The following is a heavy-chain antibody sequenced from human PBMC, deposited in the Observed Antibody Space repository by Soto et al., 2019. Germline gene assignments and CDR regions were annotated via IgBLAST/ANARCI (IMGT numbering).Heavy chain of an antibody. V-gene: IGHV1-2*04. CDR2: INPNSGGT. CDR1: GYTFTGYY. J-gene: IGHJ6*02. Sequence: ASVEVSCKASGYTFTGYYMHWVRQAPGQGLEWMGWINPNSGGTNYAQKFQGWVTMTRDTSISTAYMELSRLRSDDTAVYYCARENQKRDLFWSGYYTYYYGMDVWGQGTTVTVSS. CDR3: ARENQKRDLFWSGYYTYYYGMDV. D-gene: IGHD3-3*01.